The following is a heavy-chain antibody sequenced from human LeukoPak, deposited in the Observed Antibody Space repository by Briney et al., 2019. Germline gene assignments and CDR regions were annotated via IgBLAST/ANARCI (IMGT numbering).Heavy chain of an antibody. Sequence: SQTLSLTCTVSGGSISSGGYYWSWIRQHPGKGLEWIGYIYYSGSTYYNPSLKSRVTISVDTSKNQFSLKLSSVTAADTAVYYCARDALATSQYYYGMDVWGQGTTVTVSS. D-gene: IGHD6-6*01. V-gene: IGHV4-31*03. CDR3: ARDALATSQYYYGMDV. CDR2: IYYSGST. J-gene: IGHJ6*02. CDR1: GGSISSGGYY.